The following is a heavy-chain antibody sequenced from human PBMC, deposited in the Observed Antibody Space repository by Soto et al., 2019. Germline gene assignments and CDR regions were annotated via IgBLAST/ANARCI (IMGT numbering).Heavy chain of an antibody. Sequence: GESLKISCKGSGYSFTSYWIGWVRQMPGKGLEWMGIIYPGDSDTRYSPPFQGQVTISADKSISTAYLQWSSLKASDTAMYYCARRTPYSSSFSGWFDPWGQGTLVTVSS. CDR3: ARRTPYSSSFSGWFDP. D-gene: IGHD6-13*01. CDR1: GYSFTSYW. V-gene: IGHV5-51*01. J-gene: IGHJ5*02. CDR2: IYPGDSDT.